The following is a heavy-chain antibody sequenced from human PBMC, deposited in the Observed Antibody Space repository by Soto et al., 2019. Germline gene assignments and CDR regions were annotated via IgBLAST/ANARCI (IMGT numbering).Heavy chain of an antibody. D-gene: IGHD6-13*01. J-gene: IGHJ6*02. CDR2: INHSGST. CDR3: VRNSCRGQQLPPFYYYGLDV. CDR1: DASFSTYF. Sequence: SETLSLTCAVYDASFSTYFWSWIRQPPGKGLEWIGEINHSGSTNYNPSLQSRVTMSVDTSRSQISLNLTSVTAADTAVYYCVRNSCRGQQLPPFYYYGLDVWGPGTTVTVSS. V-gene: IGHV4-34*01.